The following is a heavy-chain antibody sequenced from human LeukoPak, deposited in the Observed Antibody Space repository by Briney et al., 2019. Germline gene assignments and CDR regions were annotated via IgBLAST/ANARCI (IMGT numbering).Heavy chain of an antibody. Sequence: GGSLRLSCAGSGFSFSSYGMHWVRQAPGKGLEWMAFIRSDGSNKYYADSVKGRFTISRDNSKNTLYLQMNSLRAEDTAVYYCARGSSGWYGIDYWGQGALVNVSS. D-gene: IGHD6-19*01. CDR1: GFSFSSYG. V-gene: IGHV3-30*02. CDR2: IRSDGSNK. J-gene: IGHJ4*02. CDR3: ARGSSGWYGIDY.